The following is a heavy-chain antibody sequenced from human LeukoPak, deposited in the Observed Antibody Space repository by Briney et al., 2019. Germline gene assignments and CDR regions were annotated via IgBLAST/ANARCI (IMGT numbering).Heavy chain of an antibody. Sequence: SVKVSCKASGGTFKNYAISWVRQAPGQGLEWMGGIIPIFGTANYAQKFQGRVTITADESTSTAYMELSSLRSEDTAVYYCARGRATVTPYYYYMDVWGKGTTVTISS. CDR1: GGTFKNYA. D-gene: IGHD4-17*01. V-gene: IGHV1-69*01. CDR2: IIPIFGTA. CDR3: ARGRATVTPYYYYMDV. J-gene: IGHJ6*03.